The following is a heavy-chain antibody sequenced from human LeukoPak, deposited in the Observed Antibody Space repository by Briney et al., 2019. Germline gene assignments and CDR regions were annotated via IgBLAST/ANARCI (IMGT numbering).Heavy chain of an antibody. CDR3: ATDLRGRGPNPLSSRIDY. J-gene: IGHJ4*02. CDR2: IKCKTDGGTT. CDR1: GFTFSYAW. Sequence: TGGSLRLSCAASGFTFSYAWMTWVRQAPGTGLEWVGRIKCKTDGGTTDYAAPVKGRFTISRDDSKNTLCLQMNSLKSDDTAVYYCATDLRGRGPNPLSSRIDYWGQGTLVTVSS. V-gene: IGHV3-15*01. D-gene: IGHD2/OR15-2a*01.